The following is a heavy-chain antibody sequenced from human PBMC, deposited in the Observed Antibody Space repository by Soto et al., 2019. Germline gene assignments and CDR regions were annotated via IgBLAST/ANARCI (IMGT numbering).Heavy chain of an antibody. D-gene: IGHD5-18*01. J-gene: IGHJ6*02. CDR3: ARDVDTAMVRDYYYGMDV. V-gene: IGHV3-30-3*01. Sequence: GGSLRLSCAASGFTFSSYAMHWVRQAPGKGLEWVAVISYDGSNKYYADSVKGRFTISRDNSKNTLYLQMNSLRAEDTAVYYCARDVDTAMVRDYYYGMDVWGQGTTVTVSS. CDR2: ISYDGSNK. CDR1: GFTFSSYA.